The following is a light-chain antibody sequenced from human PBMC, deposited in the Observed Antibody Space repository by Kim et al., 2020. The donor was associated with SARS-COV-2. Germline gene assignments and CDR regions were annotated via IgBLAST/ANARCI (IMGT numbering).Light chain of an antibody. CDR3: AAWDDSLKGAYV. J-gene: IGLJ1*01. CDR2: NNN. CDR1: NSNIGRNT. V-gene: IGLV1-44*01. Sequence: QSVLTQPPSASGTPGQRVTISCSGSNSNIGRNTINWYQQFPGTAPKLLIYNNNQRPSGVPDRFSGSKSGTSASLAISVLQSEDEAHYYCAAWDDSLKGAYVFGTGTKVTVL.